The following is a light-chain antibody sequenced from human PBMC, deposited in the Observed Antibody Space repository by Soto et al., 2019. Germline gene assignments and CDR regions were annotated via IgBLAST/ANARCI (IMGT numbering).Light chain of an antibody. Sequence: QSALTQPASVSGSPGQSITISCTGTSSDVGGYNYVSWYQQHPGKAPKLMIYEVSNRPSGVSNRFSGSKSGNTASLTISGLQAEDGADYYCSSYTSSRVFGGGTQLTVL. CDR3: SSYTSSRV. CDR1: SSDVGGYNY. CDR2: EVS. J-gene: IGLJ3*02. V-gene: IGLV2-14*01.